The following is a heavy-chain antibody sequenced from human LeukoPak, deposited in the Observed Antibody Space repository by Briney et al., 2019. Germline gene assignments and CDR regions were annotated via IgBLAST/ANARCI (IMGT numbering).Heavy chain of an antibody. CDR2: IIPIFGIA. CDR3: ARDDPYYDILTGYSDAFDI. J-gene: IGHJ3*02. D-gene: IGHD3-9*01. V-gene: IGHV1-69*04. CDR1: GGTFSSYA. Sequence: SVKVSCKASGGTFSSYAISWVRQAPGQGLEWMGRIIPIFGIANYAQKFQGRVTITADKSTSTAYMELRSLRSDDTAVYYCARDDPYYDILTGYSDAFDIWGQGTMVTVSS.